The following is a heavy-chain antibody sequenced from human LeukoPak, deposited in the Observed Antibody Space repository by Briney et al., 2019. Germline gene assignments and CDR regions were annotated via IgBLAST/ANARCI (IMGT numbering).Heavy chain of an antibody. V-gene: IGHV4-59*13. CDR2: IYYCGST. Sequence: SETLSLTCTLSGVSISDYYWNWIRQPPGKGLEWIGYIYYCGSTTYNPSLKSRVTMSVDTAKNQFSLKLRSVTAADTAVYYCARGDFCSSTNCYLRPMDVWGKGTTVTVSS. CDR3: ARGDFCSSTNCYLRPMDV. CDR1: GVSISDYY. D-gene: IGHD2-2*01. J-gene: IGHJ6*03.